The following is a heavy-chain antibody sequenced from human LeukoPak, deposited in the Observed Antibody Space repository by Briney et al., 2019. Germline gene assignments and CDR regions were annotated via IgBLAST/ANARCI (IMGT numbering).Heavy chain of an antibody. V-gene: IGHV3-7*01. CDR3: ARESSDGRPLRHWYRYSCKCYFP. CDR2: IKQDGSEK. D-gene: IGHD3-16*02. CDR1: GYTSLVTM. Sequence: GGSLRLSCAEPGYTSLVTMILGGRQAPGKGLEWVANIKQDGSEKYYVDSVKGRFTISRDNAKTSFCLQMNIQISEDSAEDCSARESSDGRPLRHWYRYSCKCYFPWGQGTPVTVSS. J-gene: IGHJ5*02.